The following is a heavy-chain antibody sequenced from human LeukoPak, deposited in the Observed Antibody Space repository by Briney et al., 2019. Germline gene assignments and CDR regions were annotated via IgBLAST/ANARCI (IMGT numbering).Heavy chain of an antibody. CDR2: ISYDGSNK. V-gene: IGHV3-30*18. Sequence: GRSLRLSCAASGFTFSSYGMHWVRQAPGKGLEWVAVISYDGSNKYYADSVKGRFTISRDNSKNTLYLQMNSLRAEDTAVYYCAKDLDYYGSGSAFDYWGQGTLVTVSS. CDR3: AKDLDYYGSGSAFDY. D-gene: IGHD3-10*01. J-gene: IGHJ4*02. CDR1: GFTFSSYG.